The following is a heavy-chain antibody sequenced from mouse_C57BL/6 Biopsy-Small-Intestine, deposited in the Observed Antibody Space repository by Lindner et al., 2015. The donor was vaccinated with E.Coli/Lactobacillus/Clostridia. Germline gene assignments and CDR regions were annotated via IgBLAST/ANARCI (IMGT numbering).Heavy chain of an antibody. Sequence: VQLQESGGGLVKPGGSLKLSCAASGFTFSDYGMHWVRQAPEKGLEWVAYISSGSSTIYYADIVKGRFTISRDNVKNTVFLQMTSLRSEDTAMYYCARPHYYAMDYWGQGTSVTVSS. V-gene: IGHV5-17*01. CDR2: ISSGSSTI. CDR3: ARPHYYAMDY. J-gene: IGHJ4*01. CDR1: GFTFSDYG.